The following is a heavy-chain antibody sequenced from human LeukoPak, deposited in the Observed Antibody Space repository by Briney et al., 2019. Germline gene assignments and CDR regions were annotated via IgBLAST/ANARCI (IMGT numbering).Heavy chain of an antibody. J-gene: IGHJ3*02. CDR1: GGSFSDYY. V-gene: IGHV4-34*01. Sequence: SETLPLTCAVYGGSFSDYYWSWVRQPPGKGLEYIGEINHSGITNYNPSLKSRVTISVDTSKNQFSLKLSSVTAADTAVYYCATQNGLVVAANDAFDIWGQGTMVTVSS. CDR3: ATQNGLVVAANDAFDI. CDR2: INHSGIT. D-gene: IGHD2-15*01.